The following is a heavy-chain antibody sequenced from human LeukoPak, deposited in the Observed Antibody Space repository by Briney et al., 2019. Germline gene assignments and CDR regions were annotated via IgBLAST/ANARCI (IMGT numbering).Heavy chain of an antibody. V-gene: IGHV4-59*12. CDR2: IYYSGST. CDR1: GGSISSYY. D-gene: IGHD3-22*01. CDR3: ARSKDGSGFAAY. Sequence: PSETLSLTCTVSGGSISSYYWSWIRQPPGKGLEWIGYIYYSGSTNYNPSLKSRVTISVDTSKNQFSLKLSSVIAADTAMYYCARSKDGSGFAAYWGQGTQVTVSS. J-gene: IGHJ4*02.